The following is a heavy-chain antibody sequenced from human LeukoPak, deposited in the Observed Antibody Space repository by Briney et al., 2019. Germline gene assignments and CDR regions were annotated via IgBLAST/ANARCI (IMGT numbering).Heavy chain of an antibody. V-gene: IGHV4-4*02. D-gene: IGHD5-24*01. CDR3: ARPKTNSNWFDP. CDR2: IHHSGSI. CDR1: GVSISSNLW. Sequence: PSETLSLTCAVSGVSISSNLWWTWVRQPPGKGLEWIAEIHHSGSINYNPSLKSRVTISVDKAKNQFSLNLNSVTAADTAVYYCARPKTNSNWFDPWGQGTLVTVSS. J-gene: IGHJ5*02.